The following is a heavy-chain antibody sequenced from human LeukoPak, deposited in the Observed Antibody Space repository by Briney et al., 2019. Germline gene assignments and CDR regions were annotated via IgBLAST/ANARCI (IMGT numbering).Heavy chain of an antibody. D-gene: IGHD1-14*01. CDR3: ARAPFRTESL. CDR1: GFILSSYW. CDR2: IKSGGTST. Sequence: GGSLRLSCAASGFILSSYWMHWVRQAPGKGLVWVSRIKSGGTSTTYADSVRGRFTISRDNAKKTLYLQMNSLRAEDTAVYYCARAPFRTESLWGQGTLVTVSS. V-gene: IGHV3-74*03. J-gene: IGHJ4*02.